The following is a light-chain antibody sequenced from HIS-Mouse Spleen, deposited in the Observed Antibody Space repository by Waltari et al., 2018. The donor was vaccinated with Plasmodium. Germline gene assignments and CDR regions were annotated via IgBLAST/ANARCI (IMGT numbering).Light chain of an antibody. V-gene: IGKV3-11*01. CDR3: QQRSNWPPT. CDR2: DAS. J-gene: IGKJ5*01. CDR1: QSVSSY. Sequence: EIVLTQSPATLSLSPGERATLSSRASQSVSSYLAWYQQKPGQAPRLLIYDASNRATGIPARFSGSGSGTDFTLTISSLEPEDFALYYCQQRSNWPPTFGQGTRLEIK.